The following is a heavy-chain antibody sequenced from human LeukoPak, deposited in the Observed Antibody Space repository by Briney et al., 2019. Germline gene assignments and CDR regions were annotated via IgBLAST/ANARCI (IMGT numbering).Heavy chain of an antibody. D-gene: IGHD7-27*01. J-gene: IGHJ4*02. V-gene: IGHV4-30-4*01. CDR1: GGSISSGDYY. CDR3: ASQIGETGGPYY. CDR2: IYYSGRT. Sequence: SETLSLTCTVSGGSISSGDYYWRWIRQPPGKGLEWIGYIYYSGRTYYNPSLKSRVTISVDTSKNQFSLKLSSVTAADMAVYYCASQIGETGGPYYWGQGTLVTVSS.